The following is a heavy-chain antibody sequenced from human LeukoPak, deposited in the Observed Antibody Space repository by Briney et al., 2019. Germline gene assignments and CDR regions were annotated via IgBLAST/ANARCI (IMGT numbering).Heavy chain of an antibody. D-gene: IGHD2-2*01. J-gene: IGHJ3*02. V-gene: IGHV3-21*01. CDR3: ARDCSSTSCYFDAFGI. CDR1: GFTFSTYS. CDR2: ISSSSRDI. Sequence: GGSLRLSCAASGFTFSTYSMNWVRQAPGKGLEWVSSISSSSRDIYYADSVKGRFTISRDNAKNSLYLQMNSLRAEDTAVYYCARDCSSTSCYFDAFGIWGQGTMVTVSS.